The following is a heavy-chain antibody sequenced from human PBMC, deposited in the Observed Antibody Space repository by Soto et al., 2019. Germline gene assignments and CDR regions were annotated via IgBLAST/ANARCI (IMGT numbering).Heavy chain of an antibody. V-gene: IGHV4-61*01. CDR1: GVSVNSGLFY. D-gene: IGHD2-15*01. CDR2: IHYSGTT. J-gene: IGHJ5*02. CDR3: ARVYFSGAYTSFDP. Sequence: SETLSLTCSVSGVSVNSGLFYWTWVRQPPGKGLEWIGYIHYSGTTNYSPSLRGRVSISMDRPKNQFSLNLSSVTAADTAVYYCARVYFSGAYTSFDPWGQGTRVTVSS.